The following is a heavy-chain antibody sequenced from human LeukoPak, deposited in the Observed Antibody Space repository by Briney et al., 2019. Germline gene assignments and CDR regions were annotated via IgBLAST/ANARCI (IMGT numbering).Heavy chain of an antibody. CDR3: TRGIAVAAEARGRDYFDY. Sequence: GGSLRLSCTASGFTFGDYAMSWFRQAPGKGLEWVGFIRSKAYGGTTEYAASVKGRFTISRDDSKSIAYLQMNSLKTADTAVYYCTRGIAVAAEARGRDYFDYWGQGTLVTVSS. J-gene: IGHJ4*02. D-gene: IGHD6-19*01. V-gene: IGHV3-49*03. CDR1: GFTFGDYA. CDR2: IRSKAYGGTT.